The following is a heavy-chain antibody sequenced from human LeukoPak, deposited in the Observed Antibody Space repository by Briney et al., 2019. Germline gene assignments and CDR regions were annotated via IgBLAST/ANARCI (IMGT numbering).Heavy chain of an antibody. Sequence: SETLSLTCAVYGGSFSGYYWSWIRQPPGKGLEWIGEINHSGSTNYNPSLKSRVTISVDTSKNQFSLKLSSVTAADTAVYYCVRESSTSGLNYYYYMDVWGKGTTVTVSS. J-gene: IGHJ6*03. CDR1: GGSFSGYY. V-gene: IGHV4-34*01. CDR2: INHSGST. D-gene: IGHD2-2*01. CDR3: VRESSTSGLNYYYYMDV.